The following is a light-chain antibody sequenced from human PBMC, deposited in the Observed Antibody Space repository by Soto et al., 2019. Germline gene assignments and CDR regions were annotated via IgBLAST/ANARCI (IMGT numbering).Light chain of an antibody. CDR1: QSVSRY. J-gene: IGKJ4*01. Sequence: EIVLTQSPATLSLSPGERATLSCRASQSVSRYLAWYQQKPGQAPELLIYEASNRATGTPARFSGGGSGPDFALTISSLEPEDFAVYYCQQRSKLPLTFGGGTKVEIK. CDR3: QQRSKLPLT. CDR2: EAS. V-gene: IGKV3-11*01.